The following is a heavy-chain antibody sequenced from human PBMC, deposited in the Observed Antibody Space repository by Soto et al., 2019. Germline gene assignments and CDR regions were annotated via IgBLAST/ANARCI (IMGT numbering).Heavy chain of an antibody. J-gene: IGHJ4*02. CDR3: ARVYTGWYFDY. V-gene: IGHV4-30-2*01. Sequence: QQQLQESGSGLVKPSQPLSLTCAVSGGSISSGGYSGSWIRQPPGKGLEWIGYIYHSGSTYYNPSLKSLVAIAVDRSKNQFSLKLSSVTAADKAVYDCARVYTGWYFDYWGQGALVTVSS. CDR1: GGSISSGGYS. D-gene: IGHD2-15*01. CDR2: IYHSGST.